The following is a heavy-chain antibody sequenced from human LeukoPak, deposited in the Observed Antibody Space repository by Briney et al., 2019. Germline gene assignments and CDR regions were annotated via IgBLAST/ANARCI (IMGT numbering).Heavy chain of an antibody. CDR1: GFTFSNYA. J-gene: IGHJ4*02. D-gene: IGHD3-10*01. CDR3: AKDRSRRMGFGELLSDY. V-gene: IGHV3-23*01. CDR2: ISGSGGST. Sequence: GGSLRLSCAASGFTFSNYAMSWVRQAPGKGLEWVSAISGSGGSTYYADSVKGRFTISRDNSKNTLYLQMNSLRAEDTAVYYCAKDRSRRMGFGELLSDYWGQGTLVTVSS.